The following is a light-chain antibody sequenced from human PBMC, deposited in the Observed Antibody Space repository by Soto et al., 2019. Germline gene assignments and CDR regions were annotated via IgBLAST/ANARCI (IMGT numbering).Light chain of an antibody. J-gene: IGKJ5*01. V-gene: IGKV3-15*01. CDR2: GAS. CDR3: QQYNNWPLT. CDR1: PSVSGSN. Sequence: EIVLTQSPGTLSLSPGERATLSCRASPSVSGSNLAWYQQKPGQAPRLLIYGASTRATGIPARFSGSGSGTEFTLTISSLQSEDFAVYYCQQYNNWPLTFGQGTRLEI.